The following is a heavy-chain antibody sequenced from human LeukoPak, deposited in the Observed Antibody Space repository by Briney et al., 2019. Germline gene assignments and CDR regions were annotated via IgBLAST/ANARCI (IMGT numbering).Heavy chain of an antibody. Sequence: SQTLSLTCAISGDSVSSNNAAWNWIRQSPSRGLEWLGRTYYRSEWYNDYAVAVKSRITINPDTSKNQFSLQLNSVTPEDTAVYYCAREIWDNRNYVLFDPWGQGILVTVSS. D-gene: IGHD1-7*01. CDR2: TYYRSEWYN. CDR3: AREIWDNRNYVLFDP. J-gene: IGHJ5*02. V-gene: IGHV6-1*01. CDR1: GDSVSSNNAA.